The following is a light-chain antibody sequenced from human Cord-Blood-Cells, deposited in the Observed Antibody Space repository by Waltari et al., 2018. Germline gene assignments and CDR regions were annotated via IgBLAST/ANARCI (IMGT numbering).Light chain of an antibody. CDR2: KDS. CDR3: QSADSSGTYYV. CDR1: ASLKHY. Sequence: SYVLTQPLPVTVSPGQTARNTCSGYASLKHYAVCDHQKPGQAPVLVIYKDSERPSGIPERFSGSSSGTTVTLTISGVQAEDEADYYCQSADSSGTYYVFGTGTKVTVL. J-gene: IGLJ1*01. V-gene: IGLV3-25*02.